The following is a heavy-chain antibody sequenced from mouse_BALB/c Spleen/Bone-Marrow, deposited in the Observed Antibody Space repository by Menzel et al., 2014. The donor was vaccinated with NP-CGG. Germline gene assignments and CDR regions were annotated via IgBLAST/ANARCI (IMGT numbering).Heavy chain of an antibody. CDR3: ARSGAVYYFDY. J-gene: IGHJ2*01. CDR1: GYTFTDYV. V-gene: IGHV1-81*01. CDR2: IYPGSGST. D-gene: IGHD3-1*01. Sequence: VQLQQSGPELVKPGASVKMSCKASGYTFTDYVISWVKQRTGQGLEWIGEIYPGSGSTYYNEKFKGKATLTADKSSNXXXXXXSSLTSEDSSVYFCARSGAVYYFDYWGQGTTLTVSS.